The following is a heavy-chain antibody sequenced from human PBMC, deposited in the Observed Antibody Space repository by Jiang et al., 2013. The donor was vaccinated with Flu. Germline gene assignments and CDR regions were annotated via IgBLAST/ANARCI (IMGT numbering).Heavy chain of an antibody. D-gene: IGHD7-27*01. CDR1: GFTFSDYG. V-gene: IGHV3-23*01. CDR3: VSPLGAPDY. J-gene: IGHJ4*02. Sequence: VQLLESGGGLVQPGGSLRLSCVGSGFTFSDYGWNWVRQAPGKGLEWVSGITGAGESTYYADSVRGRFTISRDISKNTIYMQMNSLRGEDTAVYYCVSPLGAPDYWGQGTLVTVSS. CDR2: ITGAGEST.